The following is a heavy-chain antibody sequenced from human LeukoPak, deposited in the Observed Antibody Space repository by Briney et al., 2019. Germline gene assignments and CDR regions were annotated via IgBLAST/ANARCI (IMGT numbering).Heavy chain of an antibody. CDR1: GFTFSNYW. CDR3: AKGGASVTRYVDY. V-gene: IGHV3-74*01. CDR2: NSDGINT. J-gene: IGHJ4*02. Sequence: GGSLRLSCAASGFTFSNYWMHWVRQAPGKGLVWVSRNSDGINTSYADSVKGRFTISRDNAKNTLNLQMNSLRPEDTAVYYCAKGGASVTRYVDYWGQGTLVTVSS. D-gene: IGHD4-17*01.